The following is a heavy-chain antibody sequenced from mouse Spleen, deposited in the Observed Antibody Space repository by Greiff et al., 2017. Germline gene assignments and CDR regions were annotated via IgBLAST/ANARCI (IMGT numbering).Heavy chain of an antibody. J-gene: IGHJ2*01. CDR2: IYPYNGGT. V-gene: IGHV1S29*02. Sequence: EVQRVESGPELVKPGASVKISCKASGYTFTDYNMHWVKQSHGKSLEWIGYIYPYNGGTGYNQKFKSKATLTVDNSSSTAYMELRSLTSEDSAVYYCARDPIYYYGSSFDYWGQGTTLTVSS. D-gene: IGHD1-1*01. CDR3: ARDPIYYYGSSFDY. CDR1: GYTFTDYN.